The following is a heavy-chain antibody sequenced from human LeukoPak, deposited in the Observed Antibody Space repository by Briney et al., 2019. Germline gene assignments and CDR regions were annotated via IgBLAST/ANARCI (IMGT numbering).Heavy chain of an antibody. D-gene: IGHD3-22*01. Sequence: GASVKVSCKASGYTFTSYGISWVRQAPGQGLEWMGWISAYNGNTNYAQKLQGRVTMTTDTSTSTAYMELRSLRSDDAAVYYCATSDYYDSSGYYYPILYFDYWGQGTLVTVSS. CDR1: GYTFTSYG. CDR2: ISAYNGNT. J-gene: IGHJ4*02. V-gene: IGHV1-18*01. CDR3: ATSDYYDSSGYYYPILYFDY.